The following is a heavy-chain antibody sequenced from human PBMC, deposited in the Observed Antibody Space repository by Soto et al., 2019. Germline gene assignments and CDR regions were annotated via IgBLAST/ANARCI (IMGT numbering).Heavy chain of an antibody. J-gene: IGHJ4*02. V-gene: IGHV3-23*01. CDR2: IRGSGVTT. CDR1: GFTFSSYA. CDR3: ARDSYSSTWYVDS. D-gene: IGHD6-13*01. Sequence: EVQLLESGGGLVQPGGSLRLSCAASGFTFSSYAMTWVRQAPGKGLAWVSSIRGSGVTTYYADSVRGRFTISRDNSKNTLYLQMNSLRAEDTAVYYCARDSYSSTWYVDSWGQGTLVTVST.